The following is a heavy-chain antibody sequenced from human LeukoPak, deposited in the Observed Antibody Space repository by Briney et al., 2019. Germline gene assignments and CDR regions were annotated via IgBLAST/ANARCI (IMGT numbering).Heavy chain of an antibody. J-gene: IGHJ6*03. CDR1: GGTFSSYA. D-gene: IGHD4-23*01. CDR3: ARDTGNSYCYYYYMDV. CDR2: IIPIFGTA. V-gene: IGHV1-69*13. Sequence: GASVKVSCKASGGTFSSYAISWVRQAPGQGLEWMGGIIPIFGTANYAQKFQGRVTITADESTSTAYMELSSLRSEDTAVYYCARDTGNSYCYYYYMDVWGKGTTVTVSS.